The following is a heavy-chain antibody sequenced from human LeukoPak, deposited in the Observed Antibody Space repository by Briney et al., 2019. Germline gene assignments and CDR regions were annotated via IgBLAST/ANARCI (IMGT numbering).Heavy chain of an antibody. D-gene: IGHD6-19*01. J-gene: IGHJ3*02. CDR1: GFSVSSGYY. Sequence: SETLSLTCAVSGFSVSSGYYWGWIRQPPGKGLEWIGTINHSGNTFYNPSPKSRVTTTVDTSKNQFSLRLSSVTAADTAVYYCARRMAGATTDDFDIWGQGTMVTVSS. V-gene: IGHV4-38-2*01. CDR2: INHSGNT. CDR3: ARRMAGATTDDFDI.